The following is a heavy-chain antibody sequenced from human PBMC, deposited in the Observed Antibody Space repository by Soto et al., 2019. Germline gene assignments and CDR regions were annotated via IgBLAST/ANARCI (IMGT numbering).Heavy chain of an antibody. CDR3: ARVIWSGHLTSDL. D-gene: IGHD3-3*01. Sequence: EVQVVESGGGLVQPGGSLRLSCAASGFTFSSNSMNWVSQAPGKGLEWISYISSSSSTIYADSVKGRFTISRDNAKNSLYLQMNSLRDEDTAVYYWARVIWSGHLTSDLWGQGTLVTVSS. J-gene: IGHJ5*02. CDR2: ISSSSSTI. V-gene: IGHV3-48*02. CDR1: GFTFSSNS.